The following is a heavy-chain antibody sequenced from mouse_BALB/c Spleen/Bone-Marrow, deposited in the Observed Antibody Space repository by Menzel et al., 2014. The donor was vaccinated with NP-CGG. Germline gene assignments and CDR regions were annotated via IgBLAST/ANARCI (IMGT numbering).Heavy chain of an antibody. Sequence: EVKLMESGAELVKSGASVKLSCTASGFNIKDTYMHWVKQRPEQGLEWIGRIDPANGNTKYDPKFQGKATITADTSSNTAYLQLSSLTSEDTAVYYCATMITDWYFDVWGAGTTVTVSS. J-gene: IGHJ1*01. CDR1: GFNIKDTY. D-gene: IGHD2-4*01. V-gene: IGHV14-3*02. CDR3: ATMITDWYFDV. CDR2: IDPANGNT.